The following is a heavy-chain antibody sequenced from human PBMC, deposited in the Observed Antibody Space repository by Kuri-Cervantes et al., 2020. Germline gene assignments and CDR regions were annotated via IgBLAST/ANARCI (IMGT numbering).Heavy chain of an antibody. V-gene: IGHV1-46*01. CDR1: GYTFTSYY. Sequence: ASVKVSCKASGYTFTSYYMHWVRQAPGQGLEWMGIINPSGGSTIYAQKFQGRVTMTEDTSTDTAYMELSSLRSEDTAVYYCATGVVAATPGFVYWGQGTLVTVSS. D-gene: IGHD2-15*01. J-gene: IGHJ4*02. CDR2: INPSGGST. CDR3: ATGVVAATPGFVY.